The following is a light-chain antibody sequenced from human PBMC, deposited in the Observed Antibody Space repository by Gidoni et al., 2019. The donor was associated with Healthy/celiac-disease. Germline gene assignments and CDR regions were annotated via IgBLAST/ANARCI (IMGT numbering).Light chain of an antibody. J-gene: IGKJ1*01. Sequence: DIQMTQSPSSLPASVGDRVTIPCLASQGISNYLVWYQQKPGKVPKLMIYAASTLQSGVPTRFSGSGAGTDFTLTISIRQPEDVATYYCQKYNRAPVSFAQGTKVEIK. CDR2: AAS. V-gene: IGKV1-27*01. CDR3: QKYNRAPVS. CDR1: QGISNY.